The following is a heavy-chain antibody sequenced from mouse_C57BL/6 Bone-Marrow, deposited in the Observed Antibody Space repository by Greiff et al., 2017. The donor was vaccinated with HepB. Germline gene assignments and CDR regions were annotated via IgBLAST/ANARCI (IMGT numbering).Heavy chain of an antibody. CDR3: ARPGYDYDWYFDY. CDR2: IYPGDGDT. CDR1: GYAFSSYW. D-gene: IGHD2-4*01. J-gene: IGHJ2*01. Sequence: QVQLQQSGAELVKPGASVKISCKASGYAFSSYWMNWVKQRPGKGLEWIGQIYPGDGDTNYNGKFKGKATLTADKSSSTAYMQLSGLTSEDSAVYFCARPGYDYDWYFDYWGQGTTLTVSS. V-gene: IGHV1-80*01.